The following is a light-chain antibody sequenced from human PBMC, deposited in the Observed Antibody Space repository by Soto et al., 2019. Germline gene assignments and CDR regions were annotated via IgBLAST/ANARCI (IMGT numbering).Light chain of an antibody. CDR2: DAS. Sequence: AIPLTQSPSSLSASVGDRVTITCRASQGISRALAWLQQKPGKGPKPLIYDASTLESGVSARFSGSGSGTDFTLTISSLQPEDFATYYCQQFDDYPLTFGGGTKVEIK. V-gene: IGKV1D-13*01. CDR3: QQFDDYPLT. CDR1: QGISRA. J-gene: IGKJ4*01.